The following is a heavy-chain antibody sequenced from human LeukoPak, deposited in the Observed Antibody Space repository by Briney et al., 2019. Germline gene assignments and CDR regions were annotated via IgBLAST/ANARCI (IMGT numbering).Heavy chain of an antibody. CDR3: VEGGAARFDY. J-gene: IGHJ4*02. CDR2: ISSSGST. Sequence: YPGGSLRLSCAASGFTFSSYEMNWVRQAPGKGLEWVSYISSSGSTNYADSVKGRFTISRDNSKNTLYLQMNSLRAEDTAVYYCVEGGAARFDYWGQGALVAVSS. D-gene: IGHD5-18*01. CDR1: GFTFSSYE. V-gene: IGHV3-48*03.